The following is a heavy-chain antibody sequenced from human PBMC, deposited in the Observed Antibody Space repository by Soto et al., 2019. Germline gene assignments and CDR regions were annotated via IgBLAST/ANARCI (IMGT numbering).Heavy chain of an antibody. CDR3: ASRDPGTSVDY. Sequence: QVQLQESGPGLVEPSGTLSLTCAVSGGSFTSNNWWTWVRQPPGQGLEWIGEIYRTGSTNYNPSLKSRVTTSLDKSENQFSLKVTSLTAADTAVYYCASRDPGTSVDYWGQGTLVTVSS. CDR1: GGSFTSNNW. D-gene: IGHD1-7*01. J-gene: IGHJ4*02. V-gene: IGHV4-4*02. CDR2: IYRTGST.